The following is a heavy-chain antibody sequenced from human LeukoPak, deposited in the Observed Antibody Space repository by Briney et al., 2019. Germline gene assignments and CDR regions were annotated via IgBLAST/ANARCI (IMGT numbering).Heavy chain of an antibody. CDR1: GYSISSGYC. CDR2: ISHSGSP. CDR3: AREGRENIAIGVD. Sequence: SETLSLTCTVSGYSISSGYCWGWFRQTPGRGLEWIASISHSGSPYYNSSLKSRVTISEDLSRNVFSLTLNSVTAADAAVYYCAREGRENIAIGVDWGQGALVTVSS. J-gene: IGHJ4*02. D-gene: IGHD3-16*02. V-gene: IGHV4-38-2*02.